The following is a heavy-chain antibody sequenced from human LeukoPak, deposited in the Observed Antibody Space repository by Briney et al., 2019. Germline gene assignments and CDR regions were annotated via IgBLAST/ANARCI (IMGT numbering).Heavy chain of an antibody. J-gene: IGHJ4*02. D-gene: IGHD6-6*01. V-gene: IGHV4-59*01. CDR1: GGFISTYY. CDR2: VYYSGST. Sequence: PSETLSLTCNVSGGFISTYYWSWIRQPPGKGLEWIGYVYYSGSTNYNPSLKSRVTISVDTSKNQFSLKLSSVTAADTAVYYCARGIAARLDYWGQGTLVTVSS. CDR3: ARGIAARLDY.